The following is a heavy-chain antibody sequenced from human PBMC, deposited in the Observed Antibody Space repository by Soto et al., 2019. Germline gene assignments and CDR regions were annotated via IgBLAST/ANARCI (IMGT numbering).Heavy chain of an antibody. CDR3: ARGGSYYAL. CDR1: GNTDTIYF. V-gene: IGHV1-2*02. CDR2: INSVSGGT. J-gene: IGHJ4*02. D-gene: IGHD1-26*01. Sequence: AASVKVSCKASGNTDTIYFIHWLRQAPGQGPEWLGWINSVSGGTNYAHNFLGRVTMTRDRSTTTAFMELRGLRSDDTAVYYCARGGSYYALWGQGTLVTVSS.